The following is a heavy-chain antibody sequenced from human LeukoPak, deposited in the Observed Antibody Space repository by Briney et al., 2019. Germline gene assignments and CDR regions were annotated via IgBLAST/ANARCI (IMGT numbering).Heavy chain of an antibody. CDR2: ISYDGSNK. CDR1: GFTFSSYA. D-gene: IGHD6-19*01. CDR3: ARDPYSSGWYYFDY. V-gene: IGHV3-30-3*01. Sequence: GGSLRLSCAASGFTFSSYAMHWVRQAPGKGLEWVAVISYDGSNKYYADSVKGRFTISRDNSKNTLYLQMNSLRAEDTAVYYCARDPYSSGWYYFDYWGQGTLVTVSS. J-gene: IGHJ4*02.